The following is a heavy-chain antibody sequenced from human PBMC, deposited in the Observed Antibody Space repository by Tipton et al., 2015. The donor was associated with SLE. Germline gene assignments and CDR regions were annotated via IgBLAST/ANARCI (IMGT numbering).Heavy chain of an antibody. CDR1: NGSIGSDY. V-gene: IGHV4-59*01. D-gene: IGHD3-3*01. CDR3: ARGLDFWSGPYFHY. Sequence: TLSLTCSVSNGSIGSDYWTWIRQPPGKGLEWIGYKYYSGGTNSNPSLRGRVTISVDTSKNQFSLKLSSVTAADTAVYYCARGLDFWSGPYFHYWGQGTLVTVSS. J-gene: IGHJ4*02. CDR2: KYYSGGT.